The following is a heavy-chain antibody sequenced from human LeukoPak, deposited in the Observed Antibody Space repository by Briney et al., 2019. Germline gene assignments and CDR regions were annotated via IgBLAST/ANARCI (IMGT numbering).Heavy chain of an antibody. CDR2: IRSKANSYAT. Sequence: PGGSLRLSCAASGFTFSGSAMHWVRQASGKGLEWVGRIRSKANSYATAYAASVKGRFTISRDDSKNTAYLQMNSLKTEDTAVYYCTRLYYDFWSGERENDAFDIWGQGTMVTVSS. J-gene: IGHJ3*02. CDR1: GFTFSGSA. V-gene: IGHV3-73*01. CDR3: TRLYYDFWSGERENDAFDI. D-gene: IGHD3-3*01.